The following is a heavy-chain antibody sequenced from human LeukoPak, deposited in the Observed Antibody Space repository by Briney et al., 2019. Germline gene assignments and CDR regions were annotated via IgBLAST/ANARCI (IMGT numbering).Heavy chain of an antibody. J-gene: IGHJ4*02. V-gene: IGHV3-21*01. CDR1: GFTFSNFN. CDR2: ICSGSDYI. Sequence: GGSLRLSCAVSGFTFSNFNMNWVRQSPRQGLEWVSSICSGSDYIYYADSLKDRLTISTDNTKTSLSLQMNSLRAEDTAVYSCPRGDPYYFDYWGQGTLVTVSS. CDR3: PRGDPYYFDY. D-gene: IGHD2-21*02.